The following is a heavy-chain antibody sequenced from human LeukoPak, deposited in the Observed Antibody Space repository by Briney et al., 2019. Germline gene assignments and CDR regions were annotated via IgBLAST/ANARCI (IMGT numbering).Heavy chain of an antibody. D-gene: IGHD7-27*01. V-gene: IGHV3-64D*06. Sequence: GGSLRLSCSASGFTFSSYSMHWVRQAPGKGLEYVSAITSNGGSTYYADSVKGRFTISRDNSKNTLYLQMSSLRAEDTAVYYCWGYSKGYYFDYWGQGTLVTVSP. CDR1: GFTFSSYS. J-gene: IGHJ4*02. CDR2: ITSNGGST. CDR3: WGYSKGYYFDY.